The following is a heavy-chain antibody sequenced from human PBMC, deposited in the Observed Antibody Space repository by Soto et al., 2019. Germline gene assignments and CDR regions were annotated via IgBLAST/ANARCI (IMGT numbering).Heavy chain of an antibody. CDR1: GGSISSYY. D-gene: IGHD6-6*01. Sequence: SETLSLTCTVSGGSISSYYWSWIRQPAGKGLEWIGRIYTSGSTNYNPSLKSRVTMSVDTSKNQFSLKLSSVTAADTAVYYCARDRRGYRSSSQPYYFDYWGQGTLVTVYS. V-gene: IGHV4-4*07. CDR2: IYTSGST. CDR3: ARDRRGYRSSSQPYYFDY. J-gene: IGHJ4*02.